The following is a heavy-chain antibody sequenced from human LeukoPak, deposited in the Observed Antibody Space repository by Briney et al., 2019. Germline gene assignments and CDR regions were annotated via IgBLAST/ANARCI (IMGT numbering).Heavy chain of an antibody. Sequence: GESLKISCKGSGYSFTSYWIGWVRQMPGKGLEWMGIIYPGDSDTRYSPSFQGQVTISADKSISTAYLQWSSLKASDTAMYYCARRGSHYYDSSGYLNWGQGTLITVSS. D-gene: IGHD3-22*01. J-gene: IGHJ4*02. CDR1: GYSFTSYW. V-gene: IGHV5-51*01. CDR2: IYPGDSDT. CDR3: ARRGSHYYDSSGYLN.